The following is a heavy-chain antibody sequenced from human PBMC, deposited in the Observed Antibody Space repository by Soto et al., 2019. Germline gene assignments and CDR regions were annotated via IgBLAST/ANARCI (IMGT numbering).Heavy chain of an antibody. CDR1: GYTFTSYD. Sequence: ASVKVSCKASGYTFTSYDINWVRQATGQGLEWMGWMNPNSGNTGYAQKFQGRVTMTRNTSISTAYMELSSLRSEDTAVYYCAGGQNSYYYYYYGMDVWGQGITVTVSS. V-gene: IGHV1-8*01. J-gene: IGHJ6*02. D-gene: IGHD6-6*01. CDR3: AGGQNSYYYYYYGMDV. CDR2: MNPNSGNT.